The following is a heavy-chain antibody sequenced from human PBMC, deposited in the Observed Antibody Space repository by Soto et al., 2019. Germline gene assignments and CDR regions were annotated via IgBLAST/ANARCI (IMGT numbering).Heavy chain of an antibody. CDR3: ARDPRISADPYYFDY. V-gene: IGHV4-59*01. D-gene: IGHD3-16*01. Sequence: SETLSLTCTVSGGSISSSYWSWIRQPPGKGLEWIGYVFYFGNTNYNPSLKSRVTISVDTSKNQFTLKLSSVTAADTAVYYCARDPRISADPYYFDYWGQGTLVTLSS. CDR1: GGSISSSY. J-gene: IGHJ4*02. CDR2: VFYFGNT.